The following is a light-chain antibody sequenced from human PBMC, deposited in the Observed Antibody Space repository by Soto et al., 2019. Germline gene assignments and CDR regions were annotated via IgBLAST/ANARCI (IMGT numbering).Light chain of an antibody. CDR1: QSINSN. V-gene: IGKV3-15*01. J-gene: IGKJ2*01. CDR2: ATS. CDR3: QQYKNGPYT. Sequence: EIVMTQSPATLSVSPGERATLSCRASQSINSNLAWYQQRPGQAPRLLIYATSARATDIPARFSGSGSETEFTLTISSLQSEDFAVYYCQQYKNGPYTFGQGNKLEIK.